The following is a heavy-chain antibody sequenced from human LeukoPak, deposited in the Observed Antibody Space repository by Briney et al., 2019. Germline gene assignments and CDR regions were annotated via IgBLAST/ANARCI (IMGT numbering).Heavy chain of an antibody. CDR3: ANNPQQWLPSGAFDI. J-gene: IGHJ3*02. CDR2: VRVSDGAR. CDR1: GFPFPTYA. D-gene: IGHD6-19*01. V-gene: IGHV3-23*01. Sequence: GGSLRLSCVASGFPFPTYAMMWVRQAPGKGLEWVSSVRVSDGARFYADSVKGRFTTSRDNAKNTLYLQMNSLRAEDTAVYYCANNPQQWLPSGAFDIWGQGTMVTVSS.